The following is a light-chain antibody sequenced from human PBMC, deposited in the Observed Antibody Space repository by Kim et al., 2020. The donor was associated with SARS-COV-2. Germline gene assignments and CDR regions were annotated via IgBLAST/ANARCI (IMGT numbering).Light chain of an antibody. CDR3: HQSSNLACT. Sequence: GLPRERTTPSCRASQSVRCDLTWYQQNPGQAPSPPIYAAATRAAGLPARFSGSGSGIELTLTISSLQSDDFAVYYCHQSSNLACTFGGGTKVEIK. CDR2: AAA. V-gene: IGKV3-15*01. CDR1: QSVRCD. J-gene: IGKJ4*02.